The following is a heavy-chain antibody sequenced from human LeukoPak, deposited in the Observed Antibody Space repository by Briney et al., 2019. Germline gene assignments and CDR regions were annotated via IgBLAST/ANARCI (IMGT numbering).Heavy chain of an antibody. Sequence: PSQTLSLTCTVSGGSISSGDYYWSWIRQPPGKGLEWIGYIYYSGSTYYNPSLKSRVTISVDTSKNQFSLKLSSVTAADTAVYYCARGDRYIWFGKLLGAFDIWGQGTMVTVSS. D-gene: IGHD3-10*01. CDR1: GGSISSGDYY. J-gene: IGHJ3*02. CDR3: ARGDRYIWFGKLLGAFDI. V-gene: IGHV4-30-4*01. CDR2: IYYSGST.